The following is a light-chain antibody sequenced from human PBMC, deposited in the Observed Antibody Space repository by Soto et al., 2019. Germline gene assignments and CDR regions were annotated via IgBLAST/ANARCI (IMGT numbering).Light chain of an antibody. CDR3: QQYDTSPLT. V-gene: IGKV1-5*01. CDR1: QSINNW. J-gene: IGKJ4*01. Sequence: DVQMTQSPSSLSASVGDRVTITCRASQSINNWLAWYQQKPGKAPKFLIYDASTLETGVPSRFSGSASGTEFTLTISGLQPEDVASYYCQQYDTSPLTFGGGTRVELK. CDR2: DAS.